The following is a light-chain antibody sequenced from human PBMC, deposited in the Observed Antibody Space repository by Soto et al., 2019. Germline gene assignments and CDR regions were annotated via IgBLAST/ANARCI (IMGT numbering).Light chain of an antibody. CDR2: DAS. J-gene: IGKJ3*01. CDR1: QGISNY. CDR3: QNYDSLPVT. Sequence: DIQMTQSPSSLSASIGDRVTITCRASQGISNYLAWYQQKPGKPPDLLIYDASTLQSGVPSRFSGSGSGTDFTLTISSLQPEDVATYYCQNYDSLPVTFGPGTKVDIK. V-gene: IGKV1-27*01.